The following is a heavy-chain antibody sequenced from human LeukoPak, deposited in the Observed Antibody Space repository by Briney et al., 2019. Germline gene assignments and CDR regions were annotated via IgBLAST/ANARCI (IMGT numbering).Heavy chain of an antibody. V-gene: IGHV1-69*06. CDR1: GYHLTNNC. CDR3: ARAIRGSKIASRYYFYYMDI. D-gene: IGHD3-10*01. J-gene: IGHJ6*03. CDR2: IVPIFDTT. Sequence: QISCKISGYHLTNNCIGWVRPVPGKGREWMGGIVPIFDTTNDSQNFQGRVTITADKSTNTAYMELSSLRSEDTAVYYCARAIRGSKIASRYYFYYMDIWGKGTTVTVSS.